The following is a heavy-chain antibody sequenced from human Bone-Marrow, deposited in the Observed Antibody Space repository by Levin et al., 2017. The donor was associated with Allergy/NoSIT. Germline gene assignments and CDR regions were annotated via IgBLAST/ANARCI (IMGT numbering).Heavy chain of an antibody. CDR1: GFTFSNAW. Sequence: GGSLRLSCAASGFTFSNAWMSWVRQAPGKGLEWVGRIKSKTDGGTTDYAAPVKGRFTISRDDSKNTLYLQMNSLKTEDTAVYYCTTDHPGDYVWGSYPSTVYWGQGTLVTVSS. V-gene: IGHV3-15*01. D-gene: IGHD3-16*02. CDR2: IKSKTDGGTT. CDR3: TTDHPGDYVWGSYPSTVY. J-gene: IGHJ4*02.